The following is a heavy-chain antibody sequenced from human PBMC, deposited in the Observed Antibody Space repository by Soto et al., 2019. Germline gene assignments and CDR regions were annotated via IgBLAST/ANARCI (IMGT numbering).Heavy chain of an antibody. J-gene: IGHJ4*02. CDR3: AKDRRAGGNYGFYSDF. CDR2: SSATGAGT. V-gene: IGHV3-23*01. D-gene: IGHD1-7*01. Sequence: EVQLLESGGGLVQPGGSLRLSCAASGFTFSSYGMTWVRQAPGKGLEWVSFSSATGAGTYYADSVKGRFTISRDNSKNPLYLQMTSLRADDTAVYYCAKDRRAGGNYGFYSDFWGQGVLVIVSS. CDR1: GFTFSSYG.